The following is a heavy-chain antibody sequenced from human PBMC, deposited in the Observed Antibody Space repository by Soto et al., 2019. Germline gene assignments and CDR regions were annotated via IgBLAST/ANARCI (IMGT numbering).Heavy chain of an antibody. V-gene: IGHV4-39*01. D-gene: IGHD6-19*01. CDR1: GDSISSSNYY. CDR3: ARRFPNCSGWYFDY. J-gene: IGHJ4*02. CDR2: IYYSGST. Sequence: QLQLQESGPGLVKPSETLSLTCTVSGDSISSSNYYWGWIRQPPGKGLEWIGGIYYSGSTYYNPSLKGPVTITAGNSKNQFPLELTSVTATDTAAYYCARRFPNCSGWYFDYWGQGTLVTVSS.